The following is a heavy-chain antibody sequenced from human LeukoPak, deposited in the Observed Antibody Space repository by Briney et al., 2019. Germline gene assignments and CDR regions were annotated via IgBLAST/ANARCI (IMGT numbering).Heavy chain of an antibody. CDR1: GYTFIDFH. CDR2: INPTGAGA. D-gene: IGHD3-16*01. Sequence: ASVEVSCKASGYTFIDFHIHWVRQAPGQGLVWMGIINPTGAGATYAQKFQGRVTMTSNTSTSTVYMELSSLRSEDTALYYCARSFPADDDAFDIWGQGTMVTVSS. J-gene: IGHJ3*02. CDR3: ARSFPADDDAFDI. V-gene: IGHV1-46*01.